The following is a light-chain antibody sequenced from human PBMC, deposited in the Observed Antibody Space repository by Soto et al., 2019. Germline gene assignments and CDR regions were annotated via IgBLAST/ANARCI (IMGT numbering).Light chain of an antibody. J-gene: IGKJ1*01. CDR1: QSISSW. Sequence: DIQMTQSPSTLSGSVGDRVTITCRASQSISSWLAWYQQKPGKAPKLLIYKASTLESGVPSRFSGSGSGTEFTLTISSLQPDDFATYYCQQYNSHSTFGQGTKVEIK. CDR3: QQYNSHST. V-gene: IGKV1-5*03. CDR2: KAS.